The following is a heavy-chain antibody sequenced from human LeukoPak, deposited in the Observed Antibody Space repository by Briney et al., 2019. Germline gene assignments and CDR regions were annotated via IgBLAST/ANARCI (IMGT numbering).Heavy chain of an antibody. CDR3: ARAGQLRYMDV. Sequence: GGSLRLSCAASGFDFSDYYMSWIRQAPGKGLEWISNIKTTGLTTYYADSVKGRFTISRDNAKNSLFLHMNSLRADDTAIYYCARAGQLRYMDVWGKGTAVTVSS. CDR1: GFDFSDYY. V-gene: IGHV3-11*04. CDR2: IKTTGLTT. J-gene: IGHJ6*03.